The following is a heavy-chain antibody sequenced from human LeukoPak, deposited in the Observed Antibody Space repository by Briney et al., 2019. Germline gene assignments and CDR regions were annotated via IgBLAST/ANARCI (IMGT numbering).Heavy chain of an antibody. CDR1: GLTISSYS. D-gene: IGHD3-16*02. V-gene: IGHV3-48*04. Sequence: PGGSLRLSCAASGLTISSYSMNWVRQAPGKGLQWVSYISSSSSTIYYADSVKGRFTISRDNAKNSLYLQMNSLRAEDTAVYYCARDKIDDYVWGSYRPYFDYWGQGTLVTVSS. CDR3: ARDKIDDYVWGSYRPYFDY. CDR2: ISSSSSTI. J-gene: IGHJ4*02.